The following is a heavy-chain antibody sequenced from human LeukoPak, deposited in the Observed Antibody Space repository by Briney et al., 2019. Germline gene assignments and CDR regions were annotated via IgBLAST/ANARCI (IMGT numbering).Heavy chain of an antibody. J-gene: IGHJ4*02. CDR2: IYYSGST. D-gene: IGHD2-21*01. CDR3: ARVVINSWKDY. CDR1: GGSISSNY. Sequence: PSETLSLTCTVSGGSISSNYWSWVRQPPGKGLEWIGYIYYSGSTNYNPSLKSRVTISLDTSKNQFSLNLSSVTAADTAVYYCARVVINSWKDYWGQGTLVTVSS. V-gene: IGHV4-59*08.